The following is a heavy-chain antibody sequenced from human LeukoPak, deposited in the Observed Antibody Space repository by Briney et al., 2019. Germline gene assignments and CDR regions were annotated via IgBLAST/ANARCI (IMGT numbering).Heavy chain of an antibody. J-gene: IGHJ4*02. Sequence: PGGSLRLSCAASGFTFRNYGMHWVRQAPGKGLEWVTVIWSDGSTKYYAESVQGRFTISRDTSKNRLHLQLNSLRVEDTAVFYCARDTSSSWYYFDHWGQGTLVTVSS. CDR2: IWSDGSTK. CDR3: ARDTSSSWYYFDH. V-gene: IGHV3-33*01. CDR1: GFTFRNYG. D-gene: IGHD6-13*01.